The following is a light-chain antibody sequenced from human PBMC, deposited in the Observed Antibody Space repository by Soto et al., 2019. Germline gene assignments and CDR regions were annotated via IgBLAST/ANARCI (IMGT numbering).Light chain of an antibody. J-gene: IGKJ1*01. V-gene: IGKV1-12*01. Sequence: DIQMTQSPSSVSASVGDTVTITCRASQGISSWLAWYQQKPGKAPKLLISSASTLESGVPSRFSGSGSGTEYTLTISGLQSEDFATYYCLQDYSYPWTFGQGTKVDI. CDR1: QGISSW. CDR2: SAS. CDR3: LQDYSYPWT.